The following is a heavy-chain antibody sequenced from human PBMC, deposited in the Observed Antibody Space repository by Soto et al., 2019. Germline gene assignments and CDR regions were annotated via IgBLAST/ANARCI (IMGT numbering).Heavy chain of an antibody. V-gene: IGHV1-8*01. J-gene: IGHJ4*02. CDR1: GYTFSNCD. D-gene: IGHD3-10*01. CDR3: AKVSRKGSAIDFDY. Sequence: QVQLVQSGAELKKPGASVKVALKACGYTFSNCDMNWVRLAIGQGPEWIGWVNPNNGDTGYAQKFQGRVTLTTDISTTTAYMELTSLRSEDTAIYYCAKVSRKGSAIDFDYWGQGTLITFPS. CDR2: VNPNNGDT.